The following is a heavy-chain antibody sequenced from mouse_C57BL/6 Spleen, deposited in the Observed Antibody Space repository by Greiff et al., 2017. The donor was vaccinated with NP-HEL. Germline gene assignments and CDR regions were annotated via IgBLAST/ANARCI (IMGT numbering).Heavy chain of an antibody. Sequence: QVQLKESGAELVRPGTSVKVSCKASGYAFTNYLIEWVKQRPGQGLEWIGVINPGSGGTNYNEKFKGKATLTADKSSSTAYMQLSSLTSEDSAVYFCATPTVVALDWYFDVWGTGTTVTVSS. J-gene: IGHJ1*03. CDR3: ATPTVVALDWYFDV. D-gene: IGHD1-1*01. CDR2: INPGSGGT. V-gene: IGHV1-54*01. CDR1: GYAFTNYL.